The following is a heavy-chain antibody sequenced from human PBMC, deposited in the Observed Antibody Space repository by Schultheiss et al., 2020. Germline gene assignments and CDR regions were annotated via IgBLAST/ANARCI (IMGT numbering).Heavy chain of an antibody. V-gene: IGHV3-23*01. J-gene: IGHJ4*02. Sequence: GGSLRLSCAASGFTFSIYAMSWVRQAPGKGLEWVSIISGGADSTYYADSVKGRFTISRDNAKNSLYLQMNSLRDEDTAVYYCARDSFLVVDLYDYWGQGNLVTVSS. D-gene: IGHD2-15*01. CDR2: ISGGADST. CDR3: ARDSFLVVDLYDY. CDR1: GFTFSIYA.